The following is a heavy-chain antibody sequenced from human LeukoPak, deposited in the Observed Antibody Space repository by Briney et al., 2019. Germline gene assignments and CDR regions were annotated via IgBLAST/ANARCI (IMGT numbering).Heavy chain of an antibody. D-gene: IGHD6-19*01. CDR1: GGSIISSYY. V-gene: IGHV4-59*08. Sequence: SETLSLTCSVSGGSIISSYYWSWIRQPPGKGLEWIGYMYYSGSTNFNPSLKSRVTILVDTSKNQFSLNLSSVTAADTAVYYCARTKSGWYYSDYWGQGTLVSVSS. CDR2: MYYSGST. J-gene: IGHJ4*02. CDR3: ARTKSGWYYSDY.